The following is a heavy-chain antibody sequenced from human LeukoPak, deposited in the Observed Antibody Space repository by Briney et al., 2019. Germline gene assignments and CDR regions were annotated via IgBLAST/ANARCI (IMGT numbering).Heavy chain of an antibody. CDR1: GYTFNTYG. V-gene: IGHV1-18*01. Sequence: ASVTVSCKATGYTFNTYGITWVRQAPGQGLEWMGWISVYNDNTNYAQRLQGRVTMTTDTSTNTAYMELRSLRSDDTAVYYRASPGPYYMDVWGKGTTVTVSS. J-gene: IGHJ6*03. CDR2: ISVYNDNT. CDR3: ASPGPYYMDV.